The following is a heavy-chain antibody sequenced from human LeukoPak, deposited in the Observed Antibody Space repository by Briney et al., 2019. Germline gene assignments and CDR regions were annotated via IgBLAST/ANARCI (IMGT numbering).Heavy chain of an antibody. CDR3: ARHFDHPTAYFDS. J-gene: IGHJ4*02. CDR1: GGSISSGDYY. V-gene: IGHV4-39*01. Sequence: SETLSLTCTVTGGSISSGDYYWSWLRQPPGKGLEWIASIYSGGMTFYSPSLKSRLTISADTSRNHFSLRLSSVAAADTALYFRARHFDHPTAYFDSWGKGSLVTVSS. CDR2: IYSGGMT. D-gene: IGHD1-14*01.